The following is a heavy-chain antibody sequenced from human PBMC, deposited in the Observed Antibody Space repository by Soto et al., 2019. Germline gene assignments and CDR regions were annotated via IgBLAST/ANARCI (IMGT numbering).Heavy chain of an antibody. Sequence: GGSLRLSCAASGITFSSYSMNWVRQAPGKGLEWVSSISSSSSYIYYADSVKGRFTISRDNAKNSLYLEMSSLRAEDTAVYYCARAVGAAGMYNWFDPWGQGTLVTVSS. V-gene: IGHV3-21*04. CDR1: GITFSSYS. J-gene: IGHJ5*02. CDR3: ARAVGAAGMYNWFDP. D-gene: IGHD6-13*01. CDR2: ISSSSSYI.